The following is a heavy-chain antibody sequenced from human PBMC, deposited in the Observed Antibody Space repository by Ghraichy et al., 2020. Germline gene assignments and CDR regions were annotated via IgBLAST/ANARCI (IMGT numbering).Heavy chain of an antibody. D-gene: IGHD6-13*01. CDR1: GGSISSYY. CDR2: IYYSGST. Sequence: SETLSLTCTVSGGSISSYYWSWIRQPPGKGLEWIGYIYYSGSTNYNPSLKSRVTISVDTSKNQFSLKLSSVTAADTAVYYCARVPLPGYSSSYYFDYWGQGTLVTVSS. V-gene: IGHV4-59*01. CDR3: ARVPLPGYSSSYYFDY. J-gene: IGHJ4*02.